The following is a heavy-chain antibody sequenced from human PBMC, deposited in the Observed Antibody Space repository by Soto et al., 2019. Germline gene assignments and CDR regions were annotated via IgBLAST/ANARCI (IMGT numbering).Heavy chain of an antibody. CDR3: ARPSRVGDPGPFAY. Sequence: QVQLVESGGGLVKPGGSLRLSCAASGFTFSDYYMSWIRQAPGKGLEWVSYISSSGSTIYYADSVKGRFTISRDNAKNSLDVEMSSLRAADTAVYYCARPSRVGDPGPFAYGGQGPLVTV. CDR2: ISSSGSTI. V-gene: IGHV3-11*01. CDR1: GFTFSDYY. J-gene: IGHJ4*02. D-gene: IGHD3-16*01.